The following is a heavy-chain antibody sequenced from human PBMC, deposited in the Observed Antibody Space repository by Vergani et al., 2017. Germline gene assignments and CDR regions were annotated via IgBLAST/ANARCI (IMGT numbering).Heavy chain of an antibody. CDR2: IYDSGDT. D-gene: IGHD2-21*01. CDR3: VRGALWWLRQIDS. Sequence: QVQLQESGPGLVKPSETLSLTCSVSGDSMNTYYWTWIRQPPGTGLEWIGYIYDSGDTKYNPSLMRRVTMSLDTSKNQFSLNVYSVTAAYTAVYYCVRGALWWLRQIDSWGQGTLVTVSS. V-gene: IGHV4-59*01. J-gene: IGHJ4*02. CDR1: GDSMNTYY.